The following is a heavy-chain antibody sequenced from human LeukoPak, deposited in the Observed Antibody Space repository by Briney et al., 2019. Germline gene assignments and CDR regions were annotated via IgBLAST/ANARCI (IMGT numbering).Heavy chain of an antibody. CDR1: GDSINSYH. Sequence: SESLSLTCTISGDSINSYHWSWLRQPAGKGLEWIGRMYTSGSTNYNPSLKSRVTISIDTSKNQFSLKLSSVTAADTAVYYCARSFSSSWYYLDYWGQGTLVTVSS. D-gene: IGHD6-13*01. V-gene: IGHV4-4*07. CDR3: ARSFSSSWYYLDY. CDR2: MYTSGST. J-gene: IGHJ4*02.